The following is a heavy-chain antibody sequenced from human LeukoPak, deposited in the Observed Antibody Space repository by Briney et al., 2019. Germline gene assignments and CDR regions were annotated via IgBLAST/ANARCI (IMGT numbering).Heavy chain of an antibody. D-gene: IGHD6-19*01. CDR1: GGSISSYY. V-gene: IGHV4-59*01. CDR3: ARATYSSGWGTSDY. Sequence: SETLYLPCTVSGGSISSYYWSWIRQPPGKGLEWIGYIYYSGSTNYNPSLKSRVTISVDTSKNQFSLKLSSVTAADTAVYYCARATYSSGWGTSDYWGQGTLVTVSS. CDR2: IYYSGST. J-gene: IGHJ4*02.